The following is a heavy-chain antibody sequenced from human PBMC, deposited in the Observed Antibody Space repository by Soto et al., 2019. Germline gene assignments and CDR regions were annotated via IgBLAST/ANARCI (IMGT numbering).Heavy chain of an antibody. CDR1: GGTFSSYA. V-gene: IGHV1-69*01. D-gene: IGHD4-17*01. CDR3: ARPYGEYVGYFDY. Sequence: QVQLVQSGAEVKKPVSSVKVSCKASGGTFSSYAISWVRQAPGQGLEWMGGIIPIFGTANYAQKFQGRVTSTADESTSTAYMELRSMRSEDTAVYYCARPYGEYVGYFDYWGQGTLVTVSS. J-gene: IGHJ4*02. CDR2: IIPIFGTA.